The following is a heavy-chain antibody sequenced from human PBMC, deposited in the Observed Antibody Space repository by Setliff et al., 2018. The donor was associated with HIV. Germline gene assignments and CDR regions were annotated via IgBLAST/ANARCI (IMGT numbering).Heavy chain of an antibody. Sequence: PGGSLRLSCAASGFTFSNAWMSWVRQAPGKGLEWVGRIKSNSDGGTSDYAAAVKDRFSFSRDDSKSILYLQMNSLEIEDTAVYFCSTGPSRVSDGIADFWGPGTLVTVSS. J-gene: IGHJ4*02. CDR2: IKSNSDGGTS. CDR3: STGPSRVSDGIADF. CDR1: GFTFSNAW. V-gene: IGHV3-15*01.